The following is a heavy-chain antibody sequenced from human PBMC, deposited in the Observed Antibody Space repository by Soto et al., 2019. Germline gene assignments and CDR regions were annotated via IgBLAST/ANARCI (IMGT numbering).Heavy chain of an antibody. Sequence: GASLKVSCKASGGTFSSYAISWVRQALGQGLEWMGGIIPIFGTANYAQKFQGRVTITADESTSTAYMELSSLRSEDTAVYYCARNEYGDYDDALDIWGEGTRVSVSS. CDR2: IIPIFGTA. CDR3: ARNEYGDYDDALDI. D-gene: IGHD4-17*01. J-gene: IGHJ3*02. CDR1: GGTFSSYA. V-gene: IGHV1-69*13.